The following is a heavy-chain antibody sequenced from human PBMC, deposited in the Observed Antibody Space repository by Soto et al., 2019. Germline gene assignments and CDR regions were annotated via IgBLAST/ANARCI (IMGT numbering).Heavy chain of an antibody. CDR1: AGSIASVCAY. CDR3: ARAVFGPEYGSGRAPHYYYYCMDV. V-gene: IGHV4-31*03. CDR2: FYDSGST. J-gene: IGHJ6*03. D-gene: IGHD3-10*01. Sequence: LSLTSPVAAGSIASVCAYWILTREHPGKGLEGIGYFYDSGSTSYTPATKTRVTISVDTSQNPFSLKLGSVTAADTAVYYCARAVFGPEYGSGRAPHYYYYCMDVWGKKTTVTVSS.